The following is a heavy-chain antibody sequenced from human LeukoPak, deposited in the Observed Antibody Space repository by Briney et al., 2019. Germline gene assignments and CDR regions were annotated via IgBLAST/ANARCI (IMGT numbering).Heavy chain of an antibody. D-gene: IGHD3-22*01. CDR2: INHSGST. CDR3: ARRSKDSSGYYYFDY. V-gene: IGHV4-34*01. Sequence: PSETLSLTCTVCGGSFSGYYWRYIRQPPGKGLEWIGEINHSGSTNYNPSLKSRVTISVDTSKNQFSLKLSSVTAADTAVYYCARRSKDSSGYYYFDYWGQGTLVTVSS. CDR1: GGSFSGYY. J-gene: IGHJ4*02.